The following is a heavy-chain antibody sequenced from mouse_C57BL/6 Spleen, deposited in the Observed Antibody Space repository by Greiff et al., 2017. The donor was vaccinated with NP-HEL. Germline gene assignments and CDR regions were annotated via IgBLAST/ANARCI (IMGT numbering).Heavy chain of an antibody. CDR1: GYSITSDY. J-gene: IGHJ1*03. CDR3: ARWWDYYGSSYWYFDV. Sequence: EVKLVESGPGLAKPSQTLSLTCSVTGYSITSDYWNWIRKFPGNKLEYMGYISYSGSTYYNPSLKSRISITRDTSKNQYYLQLNSVTTEDTATYYCARWWDYYGSSYWYFDVWGTGTTVTVSS. CDR2: ISYSGST. V-gene: IGHV3-8*01. D-gene: IGHD1-1*01.